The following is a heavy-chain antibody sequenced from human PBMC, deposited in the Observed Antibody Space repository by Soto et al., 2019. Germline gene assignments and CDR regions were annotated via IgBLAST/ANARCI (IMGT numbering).Heavy chain of an antibody. J-gene: IGHJ6*03. CDR1: GFTFSDYY. V-gene: IGHV3-11*01. Sequence: QVQLVESGGGLVKPGGSLRLSCAASGFTFSDYYMSWIRQAPGKWLEWVSYISSSGSTIYYADSVKGRFTISRDNAKNSMYLQMNSLRAEDTAVYYCARDYGVWIGGVIVDYYYYYMDVWGKGTTVTVSS. CDR3: ARDYGVWIGGVIVDYYYYYMDV. D-gene: IGHD3-16*02. CDR2: ISSSGSTI.